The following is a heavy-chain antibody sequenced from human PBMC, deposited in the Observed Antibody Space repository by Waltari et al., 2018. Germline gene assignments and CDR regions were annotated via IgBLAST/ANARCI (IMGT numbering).Heavy chain of an antibody. J-gene: IGHJ4*02. V-gene: IGHV1-69*08. Sequence: QVQLVQSGAEVKKPGSSVKVSCKASGGTFSSYAISWLRQAPGQGLEWMGRIIPIFGTANYAQKFQGRVTITADKSTSTAYMELSSVTAADTAVYYCARDGPPTVALDYWGQGTLVTVSS. CDR2: IIPIFGTA. CDR1: GGTFSSYA. CDR3: ARDGPPTVALDY. D-gene: IGHD4-17*01.